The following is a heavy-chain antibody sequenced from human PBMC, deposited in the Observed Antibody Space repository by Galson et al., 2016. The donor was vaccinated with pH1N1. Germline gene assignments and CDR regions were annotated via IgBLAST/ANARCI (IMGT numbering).Heavy chain of an antibody. D-gene: IGHD1-26*01. J-gene: IGHJ4*02. CDR3: AKDLGRLRDC. CDR1: GYTFTRYY. V-gene: IGHV1-46*01. CDR2: IDPSNGGT. Sequence: SVKVSCKASGYTFTRYYFHWVRQAPGQGLEWIGVIDPSNGGTTYAQQFQARVTMTRDTSTSTVYMDLSSLKAEDTAVYYCAKDLGRLRDCWGQGTLVTVSS.